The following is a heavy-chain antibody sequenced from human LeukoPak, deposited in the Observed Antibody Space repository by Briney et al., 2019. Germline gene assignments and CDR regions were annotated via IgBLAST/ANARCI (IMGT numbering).Heavy chain of an antibody. Sequence: GGSLRLSCAASGFTFSSYAMHWVRQAPGKGLEWVAVISYDGSNKYYADSVKGRFTISRDNSKNTLYLQMNSLRAEDTAVYYCAKGRDRWLQWYYFDYWGQGTLVTVSS. V-gene: IGHV3-30-3*01. CDR2: ISYDGSNK. CDR1: GFTFSSYA. CDR3: AKGRDRWLQWYYFDY. J-gene: IGHJ4*02. D-gene: IGHD5-24*01.